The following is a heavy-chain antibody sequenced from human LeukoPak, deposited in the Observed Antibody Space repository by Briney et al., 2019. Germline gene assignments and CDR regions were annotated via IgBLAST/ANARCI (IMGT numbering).Heavy chain of an antibody. CDR1: GYTFTIYY. D-gene: IGHD2-15*01. Sequence: ASVKVSCKASGYTFTIYYIHWVRQAPGQGLEWMGLINPSGGSTNYAQKFQGRVTMTRDRSTSTVYMELSSLRSEDTAVYYCARGANKYCSGGSCYETNWFDPWGQGTLVTVSS. CDR2: INPSGGST. CDR3: ARGANKYCSGGSCYETNWFDP. V-gene: IGHV1-46*01. J-gene: IGHJ5*02.